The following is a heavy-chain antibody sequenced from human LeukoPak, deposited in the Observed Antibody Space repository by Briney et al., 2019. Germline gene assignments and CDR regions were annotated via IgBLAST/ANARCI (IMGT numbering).Heavy chain of an antibody. V-gene: IGHV3-15*01. D-gene: IGHD3-10*01. CDR3: TTQRSRITMVRGVIRSDH. CDR1: GFTLSSYA. CDR2: IKSKTDGGTT. Sequence: GGSLRLSCAASGFTLSSYAMGWVRQGPGKGLEWVGRIKSKTDGGTTDYAAPVKGRFTISRGDSKNTLYLQMNSLKTEDTAVYYCTTQRSRITMVRGVIRSDHWGQGTLVTVSS. J-gene: IGHJ4*02.